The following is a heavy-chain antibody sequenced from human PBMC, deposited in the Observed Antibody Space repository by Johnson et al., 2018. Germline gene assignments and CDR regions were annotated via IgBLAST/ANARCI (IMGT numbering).Heavy chain of an antibody. J-gene: IGHJ6*03. CDR2: ISSKTDGGTT. Sequence: VQLVQSGGGVVQPGRSLRLSCAASGFTFNNAWMNWVRQAPGKGLEWVGRISSKTDGGTTDYAAPVKVRFTISRDDSKNTLFLHMNSLKTEDTAVYYFTTAPPSYSYYMDVWGKGTTVTVSS. V-gene: IGHV3-15*07. CDR1: GFTFNNAW. CDR3: TTAPPSYSYYMDV.